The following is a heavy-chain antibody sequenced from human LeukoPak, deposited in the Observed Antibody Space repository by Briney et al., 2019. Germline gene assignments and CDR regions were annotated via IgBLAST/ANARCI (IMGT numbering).Heavy chain of an antibody. D-gene: IGHD3-10*01. V-gene: IGHV3-21*01. J-gene: IGHJ4*02. CDR2: ISSSSSYI. CDR1: GFTFSSYS. CDR3: ARTYGSGSYSGY. Sequence: AGGSLRLSCAASGFTFSSYSMNWVRQAPGKGLEWVSSISSSSSYIYYADSVKGRFAISRDNAKNSLYLQMNSLRAEDTAVYYCARTYGSGSYSGYWGQGTLVTVSS.